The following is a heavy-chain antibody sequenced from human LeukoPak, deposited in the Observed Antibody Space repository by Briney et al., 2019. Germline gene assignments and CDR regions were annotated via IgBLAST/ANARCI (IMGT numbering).Heavy chain of an antibody. CDR1: GYTFTSYG. V-gene: IGHV1-18*01. Sequence: GSVQVSCKASGYTFTSYGISWVRQAPGQGLEWMGWISAYNGNTNYAQKLQGRVTMTTDTSTSTAYMELRSLRSDDTAVYYCARDSSSWYEFDYWGQGTLVTVSS. D-gene: IGHD6-13*01. CDR2: ISAYNGNT. J-gene: IGHJ4*02. CDR3: ARDSSSWYEFDY.